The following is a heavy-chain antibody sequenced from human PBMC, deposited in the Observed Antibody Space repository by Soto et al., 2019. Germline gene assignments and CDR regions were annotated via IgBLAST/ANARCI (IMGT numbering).Heavy chain of an antibody. CDR3: ARGRDIVVVPRLVAATLFFDY. CDR2: INHSGST. D-gene: IGHD2-15*01. V-gene: IGHV4-34*01. J-gene: IGHJ4*02. CDR1: GGSFSGYY. Sequence: SETLSLTCAVYGGSFSGYYWSWIRQPPGKGLEWIGEINHSGSTNYNPSLKSRVTISVDTSKNQFSLKLSSVTAADTAVYYCARGRDIVVVPRLVAATLFFDYWGQGTLVTVSS.